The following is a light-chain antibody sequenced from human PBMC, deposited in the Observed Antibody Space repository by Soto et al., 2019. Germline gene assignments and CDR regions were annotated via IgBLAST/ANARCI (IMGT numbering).Light chain of an antibody. V-gene: IGKV2-28*01. J-gene: IGKJ1*01. CDR3: MQALETPWT. Sequence: DIVMTQSPLSLHVTPGEPASISCRSTQSLQHSNGYNYLDWYLQKPGQSPQLLIFLGSNRASGVSDRFSGSGSGTDFTLKISRVEADDVGVYYCMQALETPWTFGQGTKVEIK. CDR1: QSLQHSNGYNY. CDR2: LGS.